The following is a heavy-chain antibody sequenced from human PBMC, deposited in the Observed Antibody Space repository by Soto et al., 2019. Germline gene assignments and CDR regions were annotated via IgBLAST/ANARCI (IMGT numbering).Heavy chain of an antibody. V-gene: IGHV4-30-2*02. D-gene: IGHD3-16*01. CDR2: IYHTGLT. CDR3: ARLTTYAGVWGFDY. CDR1: GGSISSGGYS. J-gene: IGHJ4*02. Sequence: SETLSLTCAVSGGSISSGGYSWSWIRQPPGKGLEWIGYIYHTGLTNYNPSLKSRLTISVDTPNNYFSLKLSSVTAADTAVYYSARLTTYAGVWGFDYWGQGTLVNVSS.